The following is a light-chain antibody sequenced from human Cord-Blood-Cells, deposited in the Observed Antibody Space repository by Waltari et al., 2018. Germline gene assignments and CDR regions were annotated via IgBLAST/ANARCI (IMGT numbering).Light chain of an antibody. J-gene: IGLJ1*01. CDR3: CSYAGSYV. V-gene: IGLV2-11*01. CDR1: SSDAGGYTY. Sequence: QSALTQPRSVSGSPGQSVTISCTGTSSDAGGYTYVSWYQQHPGKAPKLMIYDVSKRPSGVPDRFSGSKSGNTASLTISGLQAEDEADYYCCSYAGSYVFGTGTKVTVL. CDR2: DVS.